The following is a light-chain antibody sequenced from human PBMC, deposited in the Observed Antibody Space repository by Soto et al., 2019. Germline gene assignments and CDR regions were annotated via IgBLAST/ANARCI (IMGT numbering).Light chain of an antibody. Sequence: TQSPAGLSLPPVERPTHSCRASQSGSSNLAWYQQTPGQAPRLLIYAASNRATGIPDRFSGSGSGTDFTLTISRLEPEDFAVYYCQQYGSSGTFGQGTKVDIK. CDR3: QQYGSSGT. V-gene: IGKV3-20*01. CDR1: QSGSSN. J-gene: IGKJ1*01. CDR2: AAS.